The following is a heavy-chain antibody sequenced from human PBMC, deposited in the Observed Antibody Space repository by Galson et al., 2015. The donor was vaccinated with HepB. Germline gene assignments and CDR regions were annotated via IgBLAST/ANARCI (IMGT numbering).Heavy chain of an antibody. Sequence: TLSLTCTVSGGSISSGSYYWSWIRQPAGKGLEWIGRIYTRGSTNYNPSLKSRVTMSLDTSKNQFSLRLSSVTAADTAVYYCARSTFRSGVLYYYYYMDAWGKGTTVTVSS. J-gene: IGHJ6*03. D-gene: IGHD6-6*01. CDR2: IYTRGST. CDR3: ARSTFRSGVLYYYYYMDA. CDR1: GGSISSGSYY. V-gene: IGHV4-61*02.